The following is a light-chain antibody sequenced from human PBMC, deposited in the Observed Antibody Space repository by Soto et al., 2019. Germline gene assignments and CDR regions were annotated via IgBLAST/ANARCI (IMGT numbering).Light chain of an antibody. CDR1: QGISNY. CDR3: QKYNSAPWT. J-gene: IGKJ1*01. CDR2: ATS. V-gene: IGKV1-27*01. Sequence: DIQMTQSPSSRSASVGDRVTITCRASQGISNYLAWYQQKPGKVPKLLIYATSTLQSGVPSRFSGSGSGTDFTLTISSLQPEDVAIYYCQKYNSAPWTFGQGTKVEIK.